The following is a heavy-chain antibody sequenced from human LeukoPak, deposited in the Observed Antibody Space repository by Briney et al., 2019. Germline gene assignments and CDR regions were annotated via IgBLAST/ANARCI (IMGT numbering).Heavy chain of an antibody. V-gene: IGHV1-2*02. Sequence: GASVKVSCKASGYTFTSYDINWVRQATGQGLEWMGWISPNSGDTNYAQKFQGRVTMTRDTSISTAYMELSRLRSDDTAMYYCARRQWQTADFDYWGQGTLVTVSS. CDR2: ISPNSGDT. CDR3: ARRQWQTADFDY. CDR1: GYTFTSYD. J-gene: IGHJ4*02. D-gene: IGHD6-19*01.